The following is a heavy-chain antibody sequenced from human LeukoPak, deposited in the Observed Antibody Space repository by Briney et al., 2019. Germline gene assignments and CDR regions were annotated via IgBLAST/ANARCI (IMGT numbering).Heavy chain of an antibody. D-gene: IGHD1-26*01. CDR3: ARGGNYWPQWWFDP. Sequence: SETLSLTCTVSGGSISTSNYYWGWIRQPPGKGLEWIGNIFYSGSTYYGPSLKSRLTISLDTSRNQFSLKLNSVTAADTAVYYCARGGNYWPQWWFDPWGRGTLVSVSS. CDR2: IFYSGST. V-gene: IGHV4-39*07. CDR1: GGSISTSNYY. J-gene: IGHJ5*02.